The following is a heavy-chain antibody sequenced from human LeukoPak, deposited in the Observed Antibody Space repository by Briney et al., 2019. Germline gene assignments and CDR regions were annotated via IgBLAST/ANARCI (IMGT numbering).Heavy chain of an antibody. CDR3: AKESPRGYSDGYIDY. Sequence: QSGGSLRLSCAASGFTFSSHGMHWVRQAPGKGLEWVAVIWYDGSNKYYADSVKGRFTISSDNSKNTLYLQMNSLRAEDTAVYYCAKESPRGYSDGYIDYWGQGTLVTVSS. D-gene: IGHD5-18*01. J-gene: IGHJ4*02. CDR2: IWYDGSNK. V-gene: IGHV3-33*06. CDR1: GFTFSSHG.